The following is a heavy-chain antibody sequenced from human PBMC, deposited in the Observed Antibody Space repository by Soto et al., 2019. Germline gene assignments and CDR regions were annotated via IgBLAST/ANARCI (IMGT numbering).Heavy chain of an antibody. D-gene: IGHD3-3*01. Sequence: QVQLVESGGGVVQPGRSLRLSCAASGFTFSSYGMHWVRQAPGKGLEWVAVISYDGSNKYYADSVKGRFPISRDNSKNTLYLQMNSLRAEETAVYYCAKEVWSGPMDVWGQGTTVTVSS. CDR3: AKEVWSGPMDV. J-gene: IGHJ6*02. V-gene: IGHV3-30*18. CDR1: GFTFSSYG. CDR2: ISYDGSNK.